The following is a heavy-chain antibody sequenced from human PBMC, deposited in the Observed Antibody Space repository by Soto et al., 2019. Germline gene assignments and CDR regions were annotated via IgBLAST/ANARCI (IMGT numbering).Heavy chain of an antibody. J-gene: IGHJ4*02. D-gene: IGHD3-10*01. CDR3: ARRFYYRRVY. CDR2: VHHSGTT. Sequence: SETLSLTGGVSGGSINTDYCWSWVRQAPGKALEWIGEVHHSGTTNYIQSLKTRITMSVDKSGNQVSLDLTSVAAADTAVYFCARRFYYRRVYWGQRILVTFCS. CDR1: GGSINTDYC. V-gene: IGHV4-4*02.